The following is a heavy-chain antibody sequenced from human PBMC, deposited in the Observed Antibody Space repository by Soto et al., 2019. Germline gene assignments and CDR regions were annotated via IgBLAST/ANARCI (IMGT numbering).Heavy chain of an antibody. V-gene: IGHV3-23*01. J-gene: IGHJ4*02. CDR1: GFSFRKYA. CDR2: ISGSGGSGRG. Sequence: QSGGSLRLSCVGSGFSFRKYAMNWVRQAPGKGLEWVSGISGSGGSGRGFYADPVKGRFTISRDNSKNTLYLEMNSLRAEDTAVYYCAKDLDDYSSAIDSWGQGTLVTVSS. CDR3: AKDLDDYSSAIDS. D-gene: IGHD4-4*01.